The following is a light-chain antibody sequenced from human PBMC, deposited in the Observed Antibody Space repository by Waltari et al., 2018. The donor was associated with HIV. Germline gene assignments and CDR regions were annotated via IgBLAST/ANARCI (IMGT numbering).Light chain of an antibody. CDR3: TTWDSSLSALV. J-gene: IGLJ2*01. CDR2: DDD. Sequence: QSVLTQPPSVSAAPGQTVTISCSGSNSNIGSNYVCWYRHVPGTAPKLVIYDDDLRPSGIVDRVSASKSGTSANLDITGLQTGDEADYYCTTWDSSLSALVFGGGTKLTVL. V-gene: IGLV1-51*01. CDR1: NSNIGSNY.